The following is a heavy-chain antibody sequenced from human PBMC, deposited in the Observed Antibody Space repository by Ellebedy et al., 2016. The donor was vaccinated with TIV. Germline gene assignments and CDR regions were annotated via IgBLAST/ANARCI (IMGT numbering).Heavy chain of an antibody. Sequence: GESLKISCAASGFTFSSYWMSWVRQAPGKGLEWVANIKQDGSEKYYVDSVKGRFTISRDNAKNSLYLQMNSLRAEDTAVYYCARGGGGIVATIVFYYYGMDVWGQGTTVTVSS. D-gene: IGHD5-12*01. CDR1: GFTFSSYW. V-gene: IGHV3-7*01. J-gene: IGHJ6*02. CDR2: IKQDGSEK. CDR3: ARGGGGIVATIVFYYYGMDV.